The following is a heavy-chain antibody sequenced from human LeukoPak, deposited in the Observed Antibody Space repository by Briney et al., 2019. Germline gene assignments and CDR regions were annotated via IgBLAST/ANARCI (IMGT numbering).Heavy chain of an antibody. J-gene: IGHJ4*02. Sequence: PSETLSLTCTVSGGSISSHYWSWIRQPPGKGLEWIGYIYYSGSTNYNPSLKSRVTISVDTSKNQFSLKLSSVTAADTAVYHCARDLGGYSYGYFDYWGQGTLVTVSS. D-gene: IGHD5-18*01. CDR2: IYYSGST. V-gene: IGHV4-59*11. CDR3: ARDLGGYSYGYFDY. CDR1: GGSISSHY.